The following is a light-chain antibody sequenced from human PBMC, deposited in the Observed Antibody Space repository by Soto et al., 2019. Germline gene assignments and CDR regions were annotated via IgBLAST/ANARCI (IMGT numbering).Light chain of an antibody. J-gene: IGLJ2*01. CDR3: QVWDSSSEHVV. V-gene: IGLV2-11*01. Sequence: QSALTQPHSVSGSPGQSVTISCTGTNSDVGRYNSVSWYQQLPGKAPKIIISAVRQRPSGVPDRFSGSKSGNTASLTITRVEGGDEADYYCQVWDSSSEHVVFGGGTKLTVL. CDR1: NSDVGRYNS. CDR2: AVR.